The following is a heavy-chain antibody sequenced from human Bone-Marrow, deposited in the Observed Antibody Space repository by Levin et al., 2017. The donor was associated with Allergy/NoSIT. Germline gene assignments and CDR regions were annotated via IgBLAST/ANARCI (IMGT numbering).Heavy chain of an antibody. Sequence: GGSLRLSCAVSGFTFDDYAMHWVRQAPGKGLEWVSRISWNSGGIAYADSVKGRFTISRDNAKNSLYLQMNYLRAEDTALYYCARNWNHRLDYWGQGTLVTVSS. D-gene: IGHD1-14*01. CDR3: ARNWNHRLDY. CDR1: GFTFDDYA. V-gene: IGHV3-9*01. CDR2: ISWNSGGI. J-gene: IGHJ4*02.